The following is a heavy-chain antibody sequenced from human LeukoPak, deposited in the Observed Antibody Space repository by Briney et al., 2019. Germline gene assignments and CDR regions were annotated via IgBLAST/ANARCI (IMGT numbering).Heavy chain of an antibody. CDR2: ISGSSSSI. V-gene: IGHV3-21*01. J-gene: IGHJ4*02. CDR1: GFSFSSYA. Sequence: GGSLRLSCAASGFSFSSYAMTWVRQAPGKGLEWVSSISGSSSSIDCADSVKGRFTISRDNAKNSLYLQMNSLRAEDTAVYYCARDSLGNYYFDYWGQGTLVTVSS. CDR3: ARDSLGNYYFDY.